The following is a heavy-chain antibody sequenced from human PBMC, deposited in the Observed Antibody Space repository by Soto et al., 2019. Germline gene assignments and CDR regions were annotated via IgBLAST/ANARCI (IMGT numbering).Heavy chain of an antibody. D-gene: IGHD6-13*01. CDR2: INPSGGST. CDR1: GYTFTSYY. J-gene: IGHJ6*02. V-gene: IGHV1-46*01. Sequence: ASVKVSCKASGYTFTSYYMHWVRQAPGQGLEWMGIINPSGGSTSYAQKFQGRVTMTRDTSTSTVYMELSSLRSEDTAVYYCARGMGSSWYRDYYYYGMDVWGQGTTVTVSS. CDR3: ARGMGSSWYRDYYYYGMDV.